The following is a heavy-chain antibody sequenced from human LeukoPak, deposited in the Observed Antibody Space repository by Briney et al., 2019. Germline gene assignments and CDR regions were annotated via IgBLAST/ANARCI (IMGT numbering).Heavy chain of an antibody. Sequence: ASVKVSCKASGYTFTSYYMHWVRQAPGQGLEWMGIINPSGGSTSYAQKFQGRVTMTRDTSTSTVYVELSSLRSEDTAVYYCARGALAYCGGDCYSPDYWGQGTLVTVSS. CDR3: ARGALAYCGGDCYSPDY. J-gene: IGHJ4*02. D-gene: IGHD2-21*02. CDR2: INPSGGST. CDR1: GYTFTSYY. V-gene: IGHV1-46*01.